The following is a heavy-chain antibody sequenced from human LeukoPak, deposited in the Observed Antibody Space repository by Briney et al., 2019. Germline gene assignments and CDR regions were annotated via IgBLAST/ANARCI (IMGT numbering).Heavy chain of an antibody. Sequence: SETLSLTCTVSGGSISSYYWSWIRQPPGTGLEWIGYIYYSGSTNYNPSLTSRVTISVDTSKNQFSLKLSSVTAADTAVYYCARDYVVTDSSGYPSYYYYYYMDVWGKGTTVTVSS. CDR2: IYYSGST. V-gene: IGHV4-59*01. J-gene: IGHJ6*03. CDR3: ARDYVVTDSSGYPSYYYYYYMDV. D-gene: IGHD3-22*01. CDR1: GGSISSYY.